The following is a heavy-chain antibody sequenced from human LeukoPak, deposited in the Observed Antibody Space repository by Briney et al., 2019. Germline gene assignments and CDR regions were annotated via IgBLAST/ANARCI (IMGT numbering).Heavy chain of an antibody. Sequence: ASVKVSCKASGYTFTDYYMRWARQAPGQGLEWMGWINPNGGGTNNAPKFQGRVTMTRDTSISTAYIEVSRLRSDDTAVYYCARDTPSMAYWGQGTLVTVSS. J-gene: IGHJ4*02. CDR1: GYTFTDYY. D-gene: IGHD5-24*01. CDR3: ARDTPSMAY. CDR2: INPNGGGT. V-gene: IGHV1-2*02.